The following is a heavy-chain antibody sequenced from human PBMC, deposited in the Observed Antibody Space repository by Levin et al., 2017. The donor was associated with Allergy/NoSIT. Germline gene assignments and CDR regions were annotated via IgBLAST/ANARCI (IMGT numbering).Heavy chain of an antibody. CDR2: ISYDGSNK. CDR1: GFTFSSYG. V-gene: IGHV3-30*18. Sequence: PGGSLRLSCAASGFTFSSYGMHWVRQAPGKGLEWVAVISYDGSNKYYADSVKGRFTISRDNSKNTLYLQMNSLRAEDTAVYYCAKVMARGIAVAAIDYWGQGTLVTVSS. CDR3: AKVMARGIAVAAIDY. D-gene: IGHD6-19*01. J-gene: IGHJ4*02.